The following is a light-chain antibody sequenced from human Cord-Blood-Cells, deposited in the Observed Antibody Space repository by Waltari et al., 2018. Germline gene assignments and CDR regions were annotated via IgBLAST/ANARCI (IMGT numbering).Light chain of an antibody. J-gene: IGKJ2*01. CDR2: AAS. CDR3: QQYYSYPYT. CDR1: QGISSY. Sequence: IRITQSPSSLSASTGDRVTIPCRASQGISSYLAWYQQKPGKAPKLLIYAASTLQSGVPSRFSGSGSGTDFTLTISCLQSEDFATYYCQQYYSYPYTFGQGTKLEIK. V-gene: IGKV1-8*01.